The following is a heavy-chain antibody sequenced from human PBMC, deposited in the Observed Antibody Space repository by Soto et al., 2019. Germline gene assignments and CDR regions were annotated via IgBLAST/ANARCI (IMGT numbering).Heavy chain of an antibody. CDR3: ARGGNVLRYFDWLSHFDY. D-gene: IGHD3-9*01. V-gene: IGHV3-21*04. Sequence: GGSLILSCATSGFTFSSYSMNWVRQAPGKGLEWVSSISSTSSYIYYADSVRGRFTISRDNSKNTLYLQMNSLRAEDTAVYYCARGGNVLRYFDWLSHFDYWGQGTLVTVS. CDR1: GFTFSSYS. CDR2: ISSTSSYI. J-gene: IGHJ4*02.